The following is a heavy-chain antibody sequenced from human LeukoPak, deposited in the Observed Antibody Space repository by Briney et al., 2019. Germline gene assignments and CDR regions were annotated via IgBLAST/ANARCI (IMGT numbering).Heavy chain of an antibody. V-gene: IGHV3-21*01. CDR1: GFTFSSYT. CDR3: ARVWGQLVDF. CDR2: ITSSSSYT. D-gene: IGHD6-13*01. J-gene: IGHJ4*02. Sequence: GGSLRLSCAASGFTFSSYTMNWVRHAPGKGLEWVSSITSSSSYTYYADSVKGRFTISRDNAKNSLYLQMNSLRAEDTAVYYCARVWGQLVDFWGQGTLLTVSS.